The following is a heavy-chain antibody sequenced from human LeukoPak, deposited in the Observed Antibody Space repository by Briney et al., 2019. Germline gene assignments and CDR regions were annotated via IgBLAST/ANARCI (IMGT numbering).Heavy chain of an antibody. CDR1: GGTFSSYA. J-gene: IGHJ4*02. CDR2: IIPILGIA. CDR3: ARDGSPYGVRGVIRLFDY. Sequence: GASVKVSCKASGGTFSSYAISWVRQAPGQGLEWMGRIIPILGIANYAQKFQGRVTITADKSTSTAYMELSSLRSEDTAMYYCARDGSPYGVRGVIRLFDYWGQGNPGHRLL. D-gene: IGHD3-10*01. V-gene: IGHV1-69*04.